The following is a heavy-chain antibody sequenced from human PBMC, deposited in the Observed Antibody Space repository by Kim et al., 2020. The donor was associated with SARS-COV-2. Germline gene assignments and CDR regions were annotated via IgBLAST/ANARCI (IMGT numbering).Heavy chain of an antibody. CDR2: IDPSGSYT. CDR3: ARHLRFDIVVVPAAIGGPYYYYGMDV. Sequence: GESLKISCKGSGYSFTSYWISWVRQMPGKGLEWMGRIDPSGSYTNYSPSFQGHVTISADKSISTAYLQWSSLKASDTAMYYCARHLRFDIVVVPAAIGGPYYYYGMDVWGQGTTVTVSS. J-gene: IGHJ6*02. D-gene: IGHD2-2*01. V-gene: IGHV5-10-1*01. CDR1: GYSFTSYW.